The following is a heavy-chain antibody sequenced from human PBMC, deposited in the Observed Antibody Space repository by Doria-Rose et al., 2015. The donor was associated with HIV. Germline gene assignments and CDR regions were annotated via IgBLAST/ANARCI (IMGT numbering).Heavy chain of an antibody. V-gene: IGHV2-26*01. CDR1: GVSLSSPGMG. Sequence: QWGPVLVKPTETLTLTCTVSGVSLSSPGMGVSWIRQPPGKALEWLANIFSDDERSYKTSLKSRLTISRGTSKSQVVLTMTDMDPVDTATYYCARIKSSRWYRKYYFDFWGQGTLVIVSA. CDR2: IFSDDER. J-gene: IGHJ4*02. CDR3: ARIKSSRWYRKYYFDF. D-gene: IGHD6-13*01.